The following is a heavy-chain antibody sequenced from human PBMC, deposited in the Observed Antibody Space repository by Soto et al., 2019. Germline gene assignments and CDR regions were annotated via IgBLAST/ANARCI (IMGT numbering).Heavy chain of an antibody. CDR3: ASVPRAGIAVAGPDY. D-gene: IGHD6-19*01. CDR1: GGSISSSSYY. CDR2: IYYSEST. Sequence: SETLSLTCTVSGGSISSSSYYWGWIRQPPGKGLEWIGSIYYSESTYYNPSLKSRVTISVDTSKNQFSLKLSSVTAADTAVYYCASVPRAGIAVAGPDYWGQGTLVTVSS. V-gene: IGHV4-39*01. J-gene: IGHJ4*02.